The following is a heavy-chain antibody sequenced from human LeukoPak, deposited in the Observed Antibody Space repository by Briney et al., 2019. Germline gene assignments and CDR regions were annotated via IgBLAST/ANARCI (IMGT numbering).Heavy chain of an antibody. D-gene: IGHD6-19*01. CDR2: INPRGRT. CDR1: GGSFSGYY. Sequence: PSETLSLTCAVDGGSFSGYYWSWIRQPPGKGLERIGKINPRGRTNYNPSLKSRVTISVDTSKNQFSLELSSVTAADTAVYYCVRDHLAVAGMRLAWFDPWGQGTVVTVSS. V-gene: IGHV4-34*01. CDR3: VRDHLAVAGMRLAWFDP. J-gene: IGHJ5*02.